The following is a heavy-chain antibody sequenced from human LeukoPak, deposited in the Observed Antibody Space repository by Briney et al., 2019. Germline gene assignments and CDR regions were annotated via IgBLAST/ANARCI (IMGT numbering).Heavy chain of an antibody. CDR3: ARQQLSQLYYFDN. CDR2: IYYTGST. Sequence: PSETLSLTCTVTGGSISSYYWSWIRQPPGKGLEWIGYIYYTGSTNYNPSLKSRVTISVDTSKNQFSLTLSSVTAADTAVYYCARQQLSQLYYFDNWGQGTLVTVSS. CDR1: GGSISSYY. J-gene: IGHJ4*02. V-gene: IGHV4-59*01. D-gene: IGHD6-13*01.